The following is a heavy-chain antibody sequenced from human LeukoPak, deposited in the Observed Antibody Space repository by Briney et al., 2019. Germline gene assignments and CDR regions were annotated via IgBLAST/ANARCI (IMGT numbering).Heavy chain of an antibody. D-gene: IGHD4-23*01. CDR3: ARQDYGGNSGENY. V-gene: IGHV4-61*02. J-gene: IGHJ4*02. Sequence: SETLSLTCTVSGGSISSGSYYWSWIRQPAGKGLEWIGRIYTSGSTNYNPSLKSRVTISVDTSKNQFSLKLSSVTAADTAVYYCARQDYGGNSGENYWGQGTLVTVSS. CDR1: GGSISSGSYY. CDR2: IYTSGST.